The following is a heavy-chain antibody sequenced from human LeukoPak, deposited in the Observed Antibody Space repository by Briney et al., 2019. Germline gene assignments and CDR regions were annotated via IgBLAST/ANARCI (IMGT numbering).Heavy chain of an antibody. CDR3: ARGATTTRFGRFDP. Sequence: GGSLRLSCAASGFSFITYSMNWVRQAPGKGLEWVSSISSTSDYIYYAASVKGRFTISRDNAKKSLYLQMNSLGAEDTAVYYCARGATTTRFGRFDPWGQGTRVIVSS. CDR2: ISSTSDYI. V-gene: IGHV3-21*01. CDR1: GFSFITYS. J-gene: IGHJ5*02. D-gene: IGHD4-17*01.